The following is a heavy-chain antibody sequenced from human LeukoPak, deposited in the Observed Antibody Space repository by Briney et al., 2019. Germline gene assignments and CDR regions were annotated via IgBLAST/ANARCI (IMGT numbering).Heavy chain of an antibody. V-gene: IGHV4-4*02. D-gene: IGHD3-22*01. CDR2: IYHSGST. Sequence: PSGTLSLTCAVSGGSISSSNWWSWVRQPPGKGLEWIGEIYHSGSTNYNPSLKSRVTISVDKSKNQFSLKLSSVTAADTAVYYCARTYYYDSSGSRPLDYWGQGTLVTVSS. CDR3: ARTYYYDSSGSRPLDY. J-gene: IGHJ4*02. CDR1: GGSISSSNW.